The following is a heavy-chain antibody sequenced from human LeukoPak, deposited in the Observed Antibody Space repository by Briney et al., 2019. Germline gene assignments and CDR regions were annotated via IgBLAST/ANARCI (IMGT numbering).Heavy chain of an antibody. CDR3: LRGDRRDF. D-gene: IGHD2-21*02. J-gene: IGHJ4*02. CDR1: GFNFNTET. Sequence: GGSLRLSCAASGFNFNTETMNWVRQAPGKGLEWLSSIDSSSSSKFYAHSVRGRFIISRDNARKSLYLQMNSVTAEDTAAYFCLRGDRRDFWGRGTLLVVYS. V-gene: IGHV3-21*01. CDR2: IDSSSSSK.